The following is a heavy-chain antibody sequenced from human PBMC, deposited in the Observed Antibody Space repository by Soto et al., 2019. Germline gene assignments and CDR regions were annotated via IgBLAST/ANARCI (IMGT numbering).Heavy chain of an antibody. D-gene: IGHD6-6*01. J-gene: IGHJ4*02. CDR1: GFTFSSYW. V-gene: IGHV3-7*05. CDR3: ARADLSSSGVGLFDY. Sequence: GGSLRLSCAASGFTFSSYWMSWVRQAPGKGLEWVANIKQDGSEKYYVDSVKGRFTISRDNAKNSLYLQMNSLRAEDTAVYYCARADLSSSGVGLFDYWGQGTLVTVSS. CDR2: IKQDGSEK.